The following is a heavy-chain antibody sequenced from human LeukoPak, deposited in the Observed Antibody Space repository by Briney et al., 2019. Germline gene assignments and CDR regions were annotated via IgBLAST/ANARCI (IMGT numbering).Heavy chain of an antibody. CDR1: GFTSSTYA. CDR2: ISYDGSNE. J-gene: IGHJ1*01. D-gene: IGHD3-22*01. CDR3: AKGRDSSGYYSQYFQI. Sequence: GGSLRLSCAASGFTSSTYAIHWVRQAPGKGLEWVALISYDGSNEYYADSVKGRFTISRDNSKNTLYLQMNSLRAEDTAVYYCAKGRDSSGYYSQYFQIWGQGTLVTVSS. V-gene: IGHV3-30*18.